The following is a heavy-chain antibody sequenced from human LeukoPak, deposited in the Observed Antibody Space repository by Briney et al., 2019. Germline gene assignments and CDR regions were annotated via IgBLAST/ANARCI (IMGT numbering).Heavy chain of an antibody. CDR2: ISYTGST. J-gene: IGHJ4*02. V-gene: IGHV4-39*01. Sequence: SETLSLTCTVSGGSIGTTTYYWGWLRQPPGKGLEWIGSISYTGSTYYNPSLKIRVTTSVDTSKNQFSLRLSSVTAADTAVYYCARLSPYLGAGSSAFPDDYWGQGTLVTVSS. CDR1: GGSIGTTTYY. D-gene: IGHD3-10*01. CDR3: ARLSPYLGAGSSAFPDDY.